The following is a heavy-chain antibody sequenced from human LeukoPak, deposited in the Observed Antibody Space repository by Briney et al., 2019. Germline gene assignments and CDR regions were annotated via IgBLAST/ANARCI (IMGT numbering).Heavy chain of an antibody. V-gene: IGHV4-38-2*02. Sequence: SETLSLACTVSGYSISSGYYWGWIRQPPGKGLEWIGSIYHSGSTYYNPSLKSRVTISVDTSKNQFSLKLSSVTAADTAVYYCARDFQRGYYYDSSGYYGATGVDYWGQGTLVTVSS. D-gene: IGHD3-22*01. CDR3: ARDFQRGYYYDSSGYYGATGVDY. CDR2: IYHSGST. J-gene: IGHJ4*02. CDR1: GYSISSGYY.